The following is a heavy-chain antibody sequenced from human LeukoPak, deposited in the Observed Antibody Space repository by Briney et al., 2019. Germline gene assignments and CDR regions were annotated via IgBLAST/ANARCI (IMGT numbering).Heavy chain of an antibody. CDR3: APILRDYYDSSGYYSDY. J-gene: IGHJ4*02. CDR1: GGSINSSY. V-gene: IGHV4-59*03. D-gene: IGHD3-22*01. Sequence: PSETLSLTCTVSGGSINSSYWSWFRQPPGQGLDWIGYIYYSGYANYNPSLTSRVTIPVDTSKNQFSLKLTSVTAADTAVYYCAPILRDYYDSSGYYSDYWGQGTLVTVSS. CDR2: IYYSGYA.